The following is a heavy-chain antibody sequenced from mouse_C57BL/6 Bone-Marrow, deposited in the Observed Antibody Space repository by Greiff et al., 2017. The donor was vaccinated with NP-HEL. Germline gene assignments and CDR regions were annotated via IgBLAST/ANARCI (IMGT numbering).Heavy chain of an antibody. CDR2: IDPSDSYT. CDR1: GYTFTSYW. CDR3: ARGHYYGSSYRCAY. Sequence: VQLQQPGAELVMPGASVKLSCKASGYTFTSYWMHWVKQRPGQGLEWIGEIDPSDSYTNYNQKFKGKSTLTVDKSSSTAYMQLSSLTSEDSAVYYCARGHYYGSSYRCAYWGQGTLVTVSA. J-gene: IGHJ3*01. V-gene: IGHV1-69*01. D-gene: IGHD1-1*01.